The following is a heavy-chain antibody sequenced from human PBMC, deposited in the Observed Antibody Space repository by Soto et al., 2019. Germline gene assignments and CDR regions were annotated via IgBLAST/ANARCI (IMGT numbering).Heavy chain of an antibody. J-gene: IGHJ6*02. CDR2: IYYSGST. CDR3: ARDRDYGSGSYYSYYYYGMDV. CDR1: GGSISSGDYY. D-gene: IGHD3-10*01. Sequence: ASETLSLTCTVSGGSISSGDYYWSWIRQPPGKGLEWIGYIYYSGSTYYNPSLKSRVTISVDTSKNQFSLKLSSVTAADTAVYYCARDRDYGSGSYYSYYYYGMDVWGQGTTVTVSS. V-gene: IGHV4-30-4*01.